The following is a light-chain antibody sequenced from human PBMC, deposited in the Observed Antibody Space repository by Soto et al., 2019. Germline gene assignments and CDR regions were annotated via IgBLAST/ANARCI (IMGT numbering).Light chain of an antibody. CDR2: GAS. V-gene: IGKV3-15*01. CDR3: QXXNNWPLT. CDR1: QSISSN. Sequence: EIVMTQSPATLSVSPEERATLSCRASQSISSNLAWYQQTPGQAPRLLIYGASTRATDIPARFSGSGSGTEFXLTISXXQSXDXXXXXXQXXNNWPLTFGGGTKVEVK. J-gene: IGKJ4*01.